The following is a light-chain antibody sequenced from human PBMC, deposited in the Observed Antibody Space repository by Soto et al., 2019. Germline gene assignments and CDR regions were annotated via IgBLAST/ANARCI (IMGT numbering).Light chain of an antibody. CDR3: QIPGFT. V-gene: IGKV3-11*01. J-gene: IGKJ3*01. Sequence: EIVLTQSPDTLSLAPGERATLSCRASQIFSTYLAWYQQKPGQAPRLLIYDASTRATGIPARFSGGGSVTDFTLTIFSLEPEDSAVYYCQIPGFTFGPGTKVEIK. CDR2: DAS. CDR1: QIFSTY.